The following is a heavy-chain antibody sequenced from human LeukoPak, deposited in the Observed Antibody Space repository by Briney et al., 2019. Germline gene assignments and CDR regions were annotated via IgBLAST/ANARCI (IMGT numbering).Heavy chain of an antibody. V-gene: IGHV3-7*05. J-gene: IGHJ3*02. CDR1: GFTFSSYW. Sequence: GGSLRLSCAASGFTFSSYWMSWVRQAPGKGLEWVANTKQDGSEKYYVDSVEGRFTISRDNAKNSLYLQMNSLRAEDTAVYYCARDTCSGGSCYRDDAFDIWGQGTMVTVSS. CDR3: ARDTCSGGSCYRDDAFDI. CDR2: TKQDGSEK. D-gene: IGHD2-15*01.